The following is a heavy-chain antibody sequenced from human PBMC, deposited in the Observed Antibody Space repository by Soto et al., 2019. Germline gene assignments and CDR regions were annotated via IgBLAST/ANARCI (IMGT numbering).Heavy chain of an antibody. CDR3: AKSCDWYFCFMDV. Sequence: EVPLLESGGGLIQPGGSLRLSCAASGFTFSSYAMSWVRQAPGKGLEWVSAISGSGGRTYYADSVKGRFTISRDDSKNTLYLQMNSLRAEDTALYYCAKSCDWYFCFMDVWGKGTEVTVSS. J-gene: IGHJ6*03. CDR1: GFTFSSYA. D-gene: IGHD3-9*01. CDR2: ISGSGGRT. V-gene: IGHV3-23*01.